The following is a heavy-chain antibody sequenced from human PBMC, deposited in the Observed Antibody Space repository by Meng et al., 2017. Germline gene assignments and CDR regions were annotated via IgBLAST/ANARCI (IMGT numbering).Heavy chain of an antibody. V-gene: IGHV4-59*01. D-gene: IGHD4-17*01. J-gene: IGHJ4*02. CDR3: XRACIGELYYFDY. CDR2: IYYSGST. Sequence: QVQLQASGPGLVNPSETLSLTCTVSGGSISSYYWSWIRQPPGKGLEWIGYIYYSGSTNYNPSLKSRVTISVDTSKNQFSLKLSSVTAADTAVYXCXRACIGELYYFDYWGQGTLVTVSX. CDR1: GGSISSYY.